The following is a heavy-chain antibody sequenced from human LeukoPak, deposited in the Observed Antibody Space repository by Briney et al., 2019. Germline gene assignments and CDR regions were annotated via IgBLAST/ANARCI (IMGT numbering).Heavy chain of an antibody. CDR3: AKDSVLRLAQHDY. Sequence: GGSLRLSCGASGFTFSRYAMSWVRQAPGKGLQWVSEIGGSGGAIYYADSVKGRFTISRDNSKNTLYLQMNSLRAEDTAVYYCAKDSVLRLAQHDYWGQGTLVTVSS. CDR2: IGGSGGAI. D-gene: IGHD2-8*02. J-gene: IGHJ4*02. CDR1: GFTFSRYA. V-gene: IGHV3-23*01.